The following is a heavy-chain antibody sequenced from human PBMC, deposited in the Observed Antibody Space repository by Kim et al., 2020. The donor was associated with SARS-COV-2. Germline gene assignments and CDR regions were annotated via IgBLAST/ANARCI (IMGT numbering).Heavy chain of an antibody. CDR1: GDSVSSNSAA. D-gene: IGHD6-6*01. CDR2: TYYRSKWYN. Sequence: SQTLSLTCAISGDSVSSNSAAWNWIRQSPSRGLEWLGRTYYRSKWYNDYAVSVKSRITINPDTSKNQFSLQLNSVTPEDTAVYYCARGGIVVKGGPSGYSSSRVASAVSIKSYYYGMDVWGQGTTVTVSS. J-gene: IGHJ6*02. CDR3: ARGGIVVKGGPSGYSSSRVASAVSIKSYYYGMDV. V-gene: IGHV6-1*01.